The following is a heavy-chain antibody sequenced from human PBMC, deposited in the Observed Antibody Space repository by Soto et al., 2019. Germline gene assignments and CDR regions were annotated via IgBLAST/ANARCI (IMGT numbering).Heavy chain of an antibody. CDR2: TYYRSKWFN. J-gene: IGHJ6*02. CDR3: ARDRAVAGTYYYGMDV. D-gene: IGHD6-19*01. CDR1: GDSVSNNSGA. Sequence: SQTLSLTCVISGDSVSNNSGAWNWIRQSPSRGLEWLGRTYYRSKWFNDYAVSVKSRMTINPDTSKNQFSLQLNSVTPEDTAVYYCARDRAVAGTYYYGMDVWRQGTTVTVSS. V-gene: IGHV6-1*01.